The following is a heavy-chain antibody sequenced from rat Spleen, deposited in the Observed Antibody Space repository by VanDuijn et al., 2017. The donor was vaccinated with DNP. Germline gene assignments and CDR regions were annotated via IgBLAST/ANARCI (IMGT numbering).Heavy chain of an antibody. CDR3: ARAADFDH. Sequence: EVQLVESGGGLVQPGRSLKLSCAASGFTFSNYDMAWVRQAPTKGLEWVASISTSGGSTYYRDSAKGRFTISRDNTKTILYLQMDSLRSEDTATYYCARAADFDHWGQGVMVTVSS. J-gene: IGHJ2*01. V-gene: IGHV5-25*01. CDR2: ISTSGGST. CDR1: GFTFSNYD.